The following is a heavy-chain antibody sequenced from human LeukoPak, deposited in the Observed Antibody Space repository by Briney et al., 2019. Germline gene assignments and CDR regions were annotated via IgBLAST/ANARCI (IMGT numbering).Heavy chain of an antibody. J-gene: IGHJ4*02. CDR1: GFTFSDYI. CDR3: AKGPNIVVVTALDY. V-gene: IGHV3-23*01. D-gene: IGHD2-21*02. CDR2: ISGSGGST. Sequence: GGSLRLSCAASGFTFSDYILDWVRQAPGKGLEWVSAISGSGGSTFYADSVKGRFTISRDNSKNTLYLQMNSLRADDTAVYYCAKGPNIVVVTALDYWGQGTLVTVSS.